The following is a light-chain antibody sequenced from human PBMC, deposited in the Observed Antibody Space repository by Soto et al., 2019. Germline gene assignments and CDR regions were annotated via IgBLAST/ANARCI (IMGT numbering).Light chain of an antibody. CDR1: SSDVGVYNY. CDR2: DVI. J-gene: IGLJ3*02. CDR3: CSYAGSSLWV. V-gene: IGLV2-11*01. Sequence: QSALTQPRSVSGSPGQSVTISCTGTSSDVGVYNYVSWYQQHPGKAPQLVIYDVIKRPSGVPDRFSGSKSGNTASLTISGLQAEDEADYYCCSYAGSSLWVFCGGTKLTVL.